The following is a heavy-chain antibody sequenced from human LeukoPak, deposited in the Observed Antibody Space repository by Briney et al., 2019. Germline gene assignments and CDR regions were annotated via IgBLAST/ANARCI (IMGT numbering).Heavy chain of an antibody. V-gene: IGHV3-30-3*01. Sequence: GGSLRLSCAASGFTFSSYAMHWVRQAPGKGLEGVAVISYDGSNKYYADSVKGRFTISRDNSKNALYLQMNSLRAEDTAVYYCAREHNTYYDFWSGYSYGMDVWGQGTTVTVSS. D-gene: IGHD3-3*01. CDR3: AREHNTYYDFWSGYSYGMDV. CDR1: GFTFSSYA. J-gene: IGHJ6*02. CDR2: ISYDGSNK.